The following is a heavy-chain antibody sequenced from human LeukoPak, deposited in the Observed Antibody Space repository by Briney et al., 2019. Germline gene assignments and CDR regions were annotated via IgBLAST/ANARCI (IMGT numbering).Heavy chain of an antibody. CDR3: AKEVVGATTDY. CDR2: ISGSGGST. J-gene: IGHJ4*02. D-gene: IGHD1-26*01. CDR1: GFTFSSYA. V-gene: IGHV3-23*01. Sequence: GGSLRLSCAASGFTFSSYAMTWVRQAPGRGLEWVSTISGSGGSTHYADSVKGRFTISRDNSKNTLYLQMNSLRAEDTAVYYCAKEVVGATTDYWGQGTRVTVPS.